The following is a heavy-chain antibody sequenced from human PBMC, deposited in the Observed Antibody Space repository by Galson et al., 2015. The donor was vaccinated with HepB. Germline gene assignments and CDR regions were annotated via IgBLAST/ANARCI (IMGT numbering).Heavy chain of an antibody. CDR1: GGTFSSYA. CDR3: ASNVGYCSGGSCYSVLIFQTHFDY. CDR2: IIPIFGTA. D-gene: IGHD2-15*01. J-gene: IGHJ4*02. Sequence: SVKVSCKASGGTFSSYAISWVRQAPGQGLEWMGGIIPIFGTANYAQKFQGRVTITADESTSTAYMELSSLRSEDTAVYYCASNVGYCSGGSCYSVLIFQTHFDYWGQGTLVTVSS. V-gene: IGHV1-69*13.